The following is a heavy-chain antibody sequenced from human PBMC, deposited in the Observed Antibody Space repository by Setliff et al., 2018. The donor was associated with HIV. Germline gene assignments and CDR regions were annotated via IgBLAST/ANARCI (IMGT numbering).Heavy chain of an antibody. CDR2: IYRGGSGT. CDR1: GFTSGSHA. J-gene: IGHJ4*02. V-gene: IGHV3-23*03. CDR3: ATDLPDSF. D-gene: IGHD3-3*01. Sequence: TGGSLRLSCAASGFTSGSHAMSWVRQGPGKGLEWVAVIYRGGSGTYYADSVEGRFTISRDTSKNTLYLQMNGLRAEDTAIYYCATDLPDSFWGQGTMVTVSS.